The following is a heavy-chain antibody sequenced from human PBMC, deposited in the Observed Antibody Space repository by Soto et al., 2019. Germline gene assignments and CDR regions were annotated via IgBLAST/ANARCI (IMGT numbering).Heavy chain of an antibody. CDR1: GYTFTTYG. Sequence: ASVKVSCKASGYTFTTYGIRWVRQAPGQGLEWMGGISPSNGTTKYAEKFQGEMTMTTDTATSTAYMDLRSLRSDDTAVYYCARDGERDTGLNFYYYLHGMDAWGQGTRVTVSS. D-gene: IGHD1-1*01. J-gene: IGHJ6*02. CDR3: ARDGERDTGLNFYYYLHGMDA. V-gene: IGHV1-18*04. CDR2: ISPSNGTT.